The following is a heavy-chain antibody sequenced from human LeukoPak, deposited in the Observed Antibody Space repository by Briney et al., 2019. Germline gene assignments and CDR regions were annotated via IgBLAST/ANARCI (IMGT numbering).Heavy chain of an antibody. D-gene: IGHD2-15*01. V-gene: IGHV4-38-2*02. J-gene: IGHJ6*03. Sequence: SETLSLTCTVSGYSISSGYYWGWIRQPPGKGREWIGSIYHSGSTYYNPSLKSRVTISVDTSKNQFSLKLSSVTAADTAVYYCARGLLDFYYYYYMDIWGKGTTVTVSS. CDR3: ARGLLDFYYYYYMDI. CDR1: GYSISSGYY. CDR2: IYHSGST.